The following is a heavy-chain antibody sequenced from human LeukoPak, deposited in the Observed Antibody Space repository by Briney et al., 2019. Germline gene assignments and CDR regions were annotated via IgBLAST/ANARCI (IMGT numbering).Heavy chain of an antibody. V-gene: IGHV1-69*04. CDR1: GGTFTSYA. CDR3: ARVDSNYLYYYMDV. D-gene: IGHD4-11*01. CDR2: IIPILGIA. J-gene: IGHJ6*03. Sequence: ASVKVSCKAPGGTFTSYAISWVRQAPGQGLEWMGRIIPILGIANYAQKFQGRVTITRNTSISTAYMELSSLRSEDTAVYYCARVDSNYLYYYMDVWGKGTTVTVSS.